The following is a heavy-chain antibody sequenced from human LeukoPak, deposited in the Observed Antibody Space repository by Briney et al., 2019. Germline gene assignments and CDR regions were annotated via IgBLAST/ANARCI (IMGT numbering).Heavy chain of an antibody. D-gene: IGHD6-13*01. Sequence: ASVKVSCKASGYTFTSYYMHWVRQAPGQGLEWMGIINPSGGSTSYAQKFQGRVTMTRDTSTSTVYMELSSLRSEDTAVYYCARSRTAAGTGSDSFDIWGQGTMVTVSS. CDR2: INPSGGST. V-gene: IGHV1-46*01. CDR3: ARSRTAAGTGSDSFDI. CDR1: GYTFTSYY. J-gene: IGHJ3*02.